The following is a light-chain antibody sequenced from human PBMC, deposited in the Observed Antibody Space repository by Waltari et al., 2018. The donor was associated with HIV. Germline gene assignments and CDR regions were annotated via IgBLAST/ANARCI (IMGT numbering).Light chain of an antibody. CDR2: SSK. J-gene: IGLJ3*02. CDR1: SSNIGINT. CDR3: AAWDDRLNGWV. Sequence: QSVLTQPPSASGTHGQRVTISCSGSSSNIGINTVNWYQHLPGTAPKLLIYSSKQRPSGVPDRFSGSKSGTSASLAISGLQSEDEADYYCAAWDDRLNGWVFGGGTKLTVL. V-gene: IGLV1-44*01.